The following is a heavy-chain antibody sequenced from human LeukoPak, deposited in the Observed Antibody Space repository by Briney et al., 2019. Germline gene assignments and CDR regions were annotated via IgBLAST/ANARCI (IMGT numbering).Heavy chain of an antibody. Sequence: SETLSLTCAVSGYSITSSSWWGWIRQPPGQGLEWIGYIYHSGTTYYNPSLQSRVTMSVDTSKNQFPLKLSSVTAVDTAVYYCARKENVYYYFDYWGQGTLVTVSS. D-gene: IGHD3-10*01. V-gene: IGHV4-28*01. J-gene: IGHJ4*02. CDR2: IYHSGTT. CDR1: GYSITSSSW. CDR3: ARKENVYYYFDY.